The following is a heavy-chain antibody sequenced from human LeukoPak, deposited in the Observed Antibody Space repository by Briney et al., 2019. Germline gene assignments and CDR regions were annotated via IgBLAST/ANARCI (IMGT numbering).Heavy chain of an antibody. Sequence: PGGSLRLSCAVSGITLSNYGMSWVRQAPGKGLEWVSAISGSGGSTYYAGSVKGRFTISRDNSKNTLYLQMNSLRAEDTAVYYCAKDPPRDQATYYYHGMDVWGQGTTVTVSS. CDR3: AKDPPRDQATYYYHGMDV. J-gene: IGHJ6*02. CDR2: ISGSGGST. V-gene: IGHV3-23*01. CDR1: GITLSNYG.